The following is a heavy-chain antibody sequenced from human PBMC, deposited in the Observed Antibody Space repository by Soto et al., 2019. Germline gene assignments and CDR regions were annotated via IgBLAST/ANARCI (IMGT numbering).Heavy chain of an antibody. D-gene: IGHD6-13*01. CDR2: IIPIFGTA. J-gene: IGHJ4*02. Sequence: QVQLVQSGAEVKKPGSSVKVSCKASGGTFSSYAISWVRQAPGQGLEWMGGIIPIFGTANYAQKFQGRVTITADESTSTAYMELSSLRSEDTAVYYCARGTPPQTMSSSVPPGFDYWGQGTLVTVSS. CDR1: GGTFSSYA. CDR3: ARGTPPQTMSSSVPPGFDY. V-gene: IGHV1-69*12.